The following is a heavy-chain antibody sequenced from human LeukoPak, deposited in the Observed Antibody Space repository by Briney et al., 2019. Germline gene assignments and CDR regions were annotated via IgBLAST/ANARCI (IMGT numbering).Heavy chain of an antibody. CDR1: GFTLSSYS. V-gene: IGHV3-21*04. D-gene: IGHD6-13*01. CDR2: ISSSSSYI. Sequence: PGGSLRLSCAASGFTLSSYSMNWVRQAPGKGLEWVSSISSSSSYIYYADSVKGRFTISRNNDKNSLYLQMNSLRAEDTAVYYCARDLMGIAYRGAFYYWGQGTLVTVSS. CDR3: ARDLMGIAYRGAFYY. J-gene: IGHJ4*02.